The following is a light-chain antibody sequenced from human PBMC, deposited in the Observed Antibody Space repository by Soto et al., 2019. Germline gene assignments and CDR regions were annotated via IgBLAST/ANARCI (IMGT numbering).Light chain of an antibody. CDR1: SSDVGGYNY. CDR3: SSYAGRYTYV. Sequence: QSALTQPRLVSGSPGQSVSIFCTGTSSDVGGYNYVSWYQQHPGKAPKVMIYDVTKRPPGVPDRFSGSKSGNTASLTISGLQSEDEADYYCSSYAGRYTYVFGTGTKLTVL. V-gene: IGLV2-11*01. CDR2: DVT. J-gene: IGLJ1*01.